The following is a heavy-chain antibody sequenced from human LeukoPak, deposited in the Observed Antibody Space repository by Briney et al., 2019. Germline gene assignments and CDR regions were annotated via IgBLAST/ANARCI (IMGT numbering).Heavy chain of an antibody. Sequence: PGGSLRLSCAASGFALGNYWMHWVRQAPGKGLVWVSRGDGDGSHSTYADSVKGRFTISRDNRKNTLYLQMDSLTGEDTAVYYCAYSDHFDNWGQGTLVTVSS. J-gene: IGHJ4*02. D-gene: IGHD4-17*01. CDR3: AYSDHFDN. CDR2: GDGDGSHS. CDR1: GFALGNYW. V-gene: IGHV3-74*03.